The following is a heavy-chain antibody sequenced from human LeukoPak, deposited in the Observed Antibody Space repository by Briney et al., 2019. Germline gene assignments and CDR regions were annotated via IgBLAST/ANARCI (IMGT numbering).Heavy chain of an antibody. J-gene: IGHJ4*02. Sequence: ASVKVSCKAYGYTFTNEPMNWVRQAPGQGLEWMGWINTNTGNPTYAQGFTGRFVFSLDTSVSTAYLQISSLKAEDTAVYYCARENYYDSSGSLDYWGQGTLVTVSS. D-gene: IGHD3-22*01. CDR2: INTNTGNP. CDR1: GYTFTNEP. CDR3: ARENYYDSSGSLDY. V-gene: IGHV7-4-1*02.